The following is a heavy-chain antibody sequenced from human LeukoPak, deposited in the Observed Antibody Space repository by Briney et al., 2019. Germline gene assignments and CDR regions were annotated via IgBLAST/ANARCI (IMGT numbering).Heavy chain of an antibody. CDR2: IKQDGSEK. CDR3: ARASGIADPYYFDY. D-gene: IGHD6-13*01. Sequence: GGSLRLSCAASGFTFRSYWMSWVRQAPGKGLEWVANIKQDGSEKYYVDSVKGRFTISRDNAKNSLYLQMNSLRAEDTAVYYCARASGIADPYYFDYWGQGTLVTVSS. J-gene: IGHJ4*02. CDR1: GFTFRSYW. V-gene: IGHV3-7*01.